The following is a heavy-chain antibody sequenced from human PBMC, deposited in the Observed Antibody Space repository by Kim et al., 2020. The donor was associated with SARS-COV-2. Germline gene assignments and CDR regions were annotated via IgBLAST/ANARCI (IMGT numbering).Heavy chain of an antibody. V-gene: IGHV1-69*04. CDR3: AREGYSYGYYFDY. Sequence: YAQKFQGRVTITADKSTSTAYMELSSLRSEDTAVYYCAREGYSYGYYFDYWGQGTLVTVSS. J-gene: IGHJ4*02. D-gene: IGHD5-18*01.